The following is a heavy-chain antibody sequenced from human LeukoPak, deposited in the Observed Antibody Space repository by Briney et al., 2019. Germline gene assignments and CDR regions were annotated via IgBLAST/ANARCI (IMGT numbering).Heavy chain of an antibody. Sequence: GGSLRLSCAASGFTFSSYSMNWVRQAPGKGLEWVSYISSSSSTIYYADSVKGRFTISRDNAKKSLYLQMNSLRDEDTAVYYCAGARGYCSSSSCYWVDYWGQGTLVTVSS. D-gene: IGHD2-2*01. V-gene: IGHV3-48*02. CDR1: GFTFSSYS. CDR3: AGARGYCSSSSCYWVDY. CDR2: ISSSSSTI. J-gene: IGHJ4*02.